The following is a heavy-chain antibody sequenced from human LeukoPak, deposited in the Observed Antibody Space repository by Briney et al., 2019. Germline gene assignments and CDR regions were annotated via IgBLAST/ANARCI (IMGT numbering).Heavy chain of an antibody. CDR2: IYYSGST. CDR3: ARVNLYSSPGWFDP. Sequence: SETLSLTCTVSGGSISSYYWSWIRQPPGKGLEWIGYIYYSGSTNYNPSLKSRVTISVDTSKNQFSLKLSSVTAAGTAVYYCARVNLYSSPGWFDPWGQGTLVTVSS. D-gene: IGHD6-13*01. J-gene: IGHJ5*02. CDR1: GGSISSYY. V-gene: IGHV4-59*01.